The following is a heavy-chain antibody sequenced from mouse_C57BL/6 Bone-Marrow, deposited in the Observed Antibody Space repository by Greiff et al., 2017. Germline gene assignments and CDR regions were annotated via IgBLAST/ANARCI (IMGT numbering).Heavy chain of an antibody. Sequence: EVQLMESGGGLVQPGGSLKLSCAASGFTFSDYGMAWVRQAPRKGPEGGAFISNLAYSIYYADTVTGRFTISRENAKKTLDMEKNSLRSEDTAMYYCEILGDYDFLDYWGQGTSGTVSS. CDR1: GFTFSDYG. CDR3: EILGDYDFLDY. J-gene: IGHJ4*01. D-gene: IGHD2-4*01. V-gene: IGHV5-15*01. CDR2: ISNLAYSI.